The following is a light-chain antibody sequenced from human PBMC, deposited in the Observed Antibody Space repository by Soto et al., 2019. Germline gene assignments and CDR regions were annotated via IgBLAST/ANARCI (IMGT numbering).Light chain of an antibody. V-gene: IGKV3-20*01. J-gene: IGKJ1*01. CDR3: LQYHISPRT. CDR2: GAS. Sequence: EVVLTQSPDTLSLSPGERATLSCRASQSVSSGHLAWYQHKPGQAPRLLIYGASNRAAVISDRFSGSGSGTDFTLTISRLESEDFAVYYCLQYHISPRTFGQGTKVEI. CDR1: QSVSSGH.